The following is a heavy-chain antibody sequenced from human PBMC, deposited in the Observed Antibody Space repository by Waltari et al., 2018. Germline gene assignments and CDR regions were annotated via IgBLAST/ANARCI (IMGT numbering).Heavy chain of an antibody. CDR3: ARVGPNTQLADL. J-gene: IGHJ4*02. V-gene: IGHV4-4*07. CDR2: INVDGRI. D-gene: IGHD6-13*01. CDR1: GGHSSNSY. Sequence: QVHLRDSGPGLVKPSETLSLTCPGPGGHSSNSYWRWIRRSATKGLEWLGRINVDGRINYNPSLESRVTMSVDPFKSQFSLQLKSLTAADTAVYYCARVGPNTQLADLWGQGMLVTVST.